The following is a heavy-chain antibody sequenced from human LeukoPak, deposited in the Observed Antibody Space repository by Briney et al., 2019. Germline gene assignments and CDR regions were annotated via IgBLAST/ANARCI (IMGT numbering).Heavy chain of an antibody. CDR2: ISNGAATI. CDR1: GFTFGNYE. Sequence: GGSLRLSCTASGFTFGNYEMNWVRQAPGKGLEWFSYISNGAATIHYADSVKGRFTISRDNAKNSLSLHMNSLRVEDTAVYYCARHDSGDSFDYWGQGTLVTVSS. J-gene: IGHJ4*02. CDR3: ARHDSGDSFDY. D-gene: IGHD4/OR15-4a*01. V-gene: IGHV3-48*03.